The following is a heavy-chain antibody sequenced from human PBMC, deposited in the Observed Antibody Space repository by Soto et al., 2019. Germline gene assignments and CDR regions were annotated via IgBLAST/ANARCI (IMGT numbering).Heavy chain of an antibody. Sequence: HPGGSLRLSCAASGFTVTSNYMHGVRQAPGKGLEWVAAISYDGSNKHHADSVKGRFTTSRDNSKHTLFLQMNSLRAEDTAVYYCAKGRSSSAYYYGLDVWGQGTTVTVSS. J-gene: IGHJ6*02. CDR3: AKGRSSSAYYYGLDV. V-gene: IGHV3-30*18. CDR1: GFTVTSNY. CDR2: ISYDGSNK. D-gene: IGHD6-6*01.